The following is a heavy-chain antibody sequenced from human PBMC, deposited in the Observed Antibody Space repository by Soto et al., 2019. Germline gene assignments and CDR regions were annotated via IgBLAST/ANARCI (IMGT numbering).Heavy chain of an antibody. J-gene: IGHJ5*02. V-gene: IGHV1-3*01. CDR1: GDTLTGHS. D-gene: IGHD3-3*01. Sequence: QVQIVQSGAEVKKHGASVKVSCKASGDTLTGHSIQWVRQAPGQGLVWMGWTNAASANTKFSQRFQGRVTFTWDASASTAYIELRRLRSEGTAGYYWASQHDMWIVYSFPTWGQGTQVNVAS. CDR3: ASQHDMWIVYSFPT. CDR2: TNAASANT.